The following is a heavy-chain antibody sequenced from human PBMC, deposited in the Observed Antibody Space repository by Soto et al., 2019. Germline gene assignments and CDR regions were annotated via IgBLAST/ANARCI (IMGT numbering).Heavy chain of an antibody. J-gene: IGHJ4*02. D-gene: IGHD3-22*01. CDR1: GGSVSSGSYY. Sequence: SETLSLTCTVSGGSVSSGSYYWSWIRQPPGKGLEWIGYIYYSGSTNYNPSLKSRVTISVDTSKNQFSLKLSSVTAADTAVYYCARGVQTPLAYYYDSSVWEESPTFDYWGQGTLVTVSS. CDR2: IYYSGST. V-gene: IGHV4-61*01. CDR3: ARGVQTPLAYYYDSSVWEESPTFDY.